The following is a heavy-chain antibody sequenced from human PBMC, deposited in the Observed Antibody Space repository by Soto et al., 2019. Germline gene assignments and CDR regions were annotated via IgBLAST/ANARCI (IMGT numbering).Heavy chain of an antibody. CDR1: GGSISNSNW. CDR3: ARLVEDYYFYGMDV. D-gene: IGHD2-2*01. V-gene: IGHV4-4*02. Sequence: QVQLQESDPGLVKPSGTLSLTCAVSGGSISNSNWWSWVRQPPGKGLEWIGDISHSGGTNYNPSLKSQVSISVDKSKNQFSLRLNSVTAADAAVYYCARLVEDYYFYGMDVWGQGTTVAVSS. CDR2: ISHSGGT. J-gene: IGHJ6*02.